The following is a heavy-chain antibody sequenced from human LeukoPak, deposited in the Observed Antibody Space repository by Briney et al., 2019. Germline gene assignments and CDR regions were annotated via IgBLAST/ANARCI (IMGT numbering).Heavy chain of an antibody. Sequence: GRSLRLSCAASGFTFSNYGMHWVRQAPGKGLEWVAAISYDGSTKYYADSVKGRFTSSRDNSKNTLYLRMNSLRPEDTAVYYCAKDSSVWVVGAISFFDYWGQGTLVTVSS. CDR1: GFTFSNYG. CDR2: ISYDGSTK. D-gene: IGHD1-26*01. V-gene: IGHV3-30*18. CDR3: AKDSSVWVVGAISFFDY. J-gene: IGHJ4*02.